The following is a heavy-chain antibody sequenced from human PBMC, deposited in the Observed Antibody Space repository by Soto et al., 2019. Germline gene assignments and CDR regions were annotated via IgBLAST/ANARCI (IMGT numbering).Heavy chain of an antibody. Sequence: RASVKVSCKASGYTFTGYYMHWVRQAPGQGLEWMGWINPNSGGTNYAQKFQGRVTMTRDTSTSTVYMELSSLRSEDTAVYYCAREYSSSSFLYWGQGTLVTVSS. D-gene: IGHD6-6*01. V-gene: IGHV1-2*02. CDR1: GYTFTGYY. CDR2: INPNSGGT. J-gene: IGHJ4*02. CDR3: AREYSSSSFLY.